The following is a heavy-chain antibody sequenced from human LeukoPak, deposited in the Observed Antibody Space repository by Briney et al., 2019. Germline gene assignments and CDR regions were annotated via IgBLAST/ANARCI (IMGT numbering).Heavy chain of an antibody. V-gene: IGHV4-59*01. D-gene: IGHD3-16*01. CDR2: ISSSGST. CDR1: GASISRYY. Sequence: PSETLSLTCTVSGASISRYYWNCIRQPPGQGLEWIGYISSSGSTNYSFSLKSRVTISVDTSKNQLSLKLSSVTAADTAMYYCARTRRDAYLTPFKYWGQGTLVSVSS. J-gene: IGHJ4*02. CDR3: ARTRRDAYLTPFKY.